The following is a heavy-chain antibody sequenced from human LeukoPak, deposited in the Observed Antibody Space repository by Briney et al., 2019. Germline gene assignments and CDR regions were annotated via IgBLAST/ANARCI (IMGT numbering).Heavy chain of an antibody. CDR3: ARGNWNDRSWFDP. J-gene: IGHJ5*02. V-gene: IGHV1-69*05. CDR2: IIPIVDTP. Sequence: GASVKVSCKASGGTFSSYAISWVRQAPGQGLEWMGGIIPIVDTPNYAQKFQGRVTMTRDMSTSIVYMELSSLRSDDTAVYYCARGNWNDRSWFDPWGQGTLVTVSP. D-gene: IGHD1-1*01. CDR1: GGTFSSYA.